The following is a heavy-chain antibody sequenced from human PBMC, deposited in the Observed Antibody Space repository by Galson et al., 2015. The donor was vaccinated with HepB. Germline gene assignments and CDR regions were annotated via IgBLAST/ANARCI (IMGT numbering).Heavy chain of an antibody. J-gene: IGHJ6*02. D-gene: IGHD2-21*01. Sequence: SLRLSCATSGFTFDDYAIHWVRQAPGRGLEWVSGISWNSGNIGYADSVKGRFTISRDNAKNSLYLQMNSLRTEDTAVYHCVKDMRRGCDGINCYSYYYYFYGSDVWGQGTTVTVS. CDR1: GFTFDDYA. CDR3: VKDMRRGCDGINCYSYYYYFYGSDV. V-gene: IGHV3-9*01. CDR2: ISWNSGNI.